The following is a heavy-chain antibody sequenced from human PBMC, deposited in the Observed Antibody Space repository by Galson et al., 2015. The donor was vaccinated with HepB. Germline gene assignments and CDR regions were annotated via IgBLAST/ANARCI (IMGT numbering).Heavy chain of an antibody. J-gene: IGHJ4*02. CDR3: ARHVVAMTDY. CDR1: GGSISSSSYY. V-gene: IGHV4-39*01. D-gene: IGHD2-21*01. CDR2: IYYSGST. Sequence: SETLSLTCTVSGGSISSSSYYWGWIRQPPGKGLEWIGSIYYSGSTYYNPSLKSRVTISVDTSKNQFSLKLSSVTAADTAVYYCARHVVAMTDYWGQGTLVTVSS.